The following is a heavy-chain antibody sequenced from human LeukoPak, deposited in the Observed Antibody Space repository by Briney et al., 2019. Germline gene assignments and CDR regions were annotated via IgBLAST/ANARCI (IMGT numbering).Heavy chain of an antibody. CDR3: ARKGEADGWLSDY. J-gene: IGHJ4*02. CDR2: ISSSSSYI. CDR1: GFTFSSYS. D-gene: IGHD5-24*01. Sequence: GGSLRLSCAASGFTFSSYSMNWVRQAPGKGLEWVSSISSSSSYIYYADSVKGRFTISRDNAKNSLYLQMNSLRAEDTAVYYCARKGEADGWLSDYWGQGTLVTVSS. V-gene: IGHV3-21*01.